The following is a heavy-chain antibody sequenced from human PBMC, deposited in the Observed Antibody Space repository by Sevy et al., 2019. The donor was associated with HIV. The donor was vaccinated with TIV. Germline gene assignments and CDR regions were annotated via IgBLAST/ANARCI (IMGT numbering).Heavy chain of an antibody. CDR3: ARGGFYSSSSTFDY. Sequence: GGSLRLSCAASGFTVSSNYMSWVRQAPGKGLEWVSVIYSGGSTHYADSVKGRFTISRDNSKNTLYLQMNSLRAEDTAVYYCARGGFYSSSSTFDYWGQRTLVTDSS. CDR2: IYSGGST. V-gene: IGHV3-53*01. D-gene: IGHD6-6*01. J-gene: IGHJ4*02. CDR1: GFTVSSNY.